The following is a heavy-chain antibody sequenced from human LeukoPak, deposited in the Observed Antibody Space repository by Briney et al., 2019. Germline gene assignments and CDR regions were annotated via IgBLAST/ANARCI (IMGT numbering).Heavy chain of an antibody. D-gene: IGHD5-12*01. CDR1: GVAFSYYW. CDR3: VREGGYDPFEN. CDR2: IDSDGSST. V-gene: IGHV3-74*01. Sequence: GSLRLSCAASGVAFSYYWMRWVRQAPGKGLVWVSRIDSDGSSTSYAGSVKGRFTISRDNAKNTLYLQMNSLRAEDTALYYCVREGGYDPFENWGQGTLVTVSS. J-gene: IGHJ4*02.